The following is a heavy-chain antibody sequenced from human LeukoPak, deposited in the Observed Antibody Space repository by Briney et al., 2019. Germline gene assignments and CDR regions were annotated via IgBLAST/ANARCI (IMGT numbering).Heavy chain of an antibody. D-gene: IGHD1-26*01. V-gene: IGHV1-69*05. CDR3: ARFIGSYGTYYFDY. J-gene: IGHJ4*02. CDR1: GGTFSSYA. Sequence: SVKVSCKASGGTFSSYAISWVRQAPGQGLEWMGGIIPIFGTATYAQKFQGRVTITTDESTSTAYMELSSLRSEDTAVYYCARFIGSYGTYYFDYWGQGTLVTVSS. CDR2: IIPIFGTA.